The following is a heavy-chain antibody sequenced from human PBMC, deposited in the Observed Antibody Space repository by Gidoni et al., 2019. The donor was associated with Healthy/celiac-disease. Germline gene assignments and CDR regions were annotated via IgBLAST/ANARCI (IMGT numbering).Heavy chain of an antibody. CDR2: INHSGST. V-gene: IGHV4-34*01. J-gene: IGHJ4*02. D-gene: IGHD6-19*01. CDR1: GGSFSGYY. Sequence: QVQLQQWGAGLLQPSETLSLTCAVYGGSFSGYYWSWIRQPPGKGLEWIGEINHSGSTNYNPSLKGRVTISVDTSKNQFSLMLSSVTAADTAVYYCASTRYSSGWYVSVYWGQGTLVTVSS. CDR3: ASTRYSSGWYVSVY.